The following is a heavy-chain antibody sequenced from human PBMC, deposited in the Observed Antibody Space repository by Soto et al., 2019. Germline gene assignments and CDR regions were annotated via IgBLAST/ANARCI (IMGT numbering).Heavy chain of an antibody. CDR2: FRTSGDGGTT. J-gene: IGHJ4*02. Sequence: PGGSLRLSCAASGFTFSSYSMSWVRQAPGKGLEWVSGFRTSGDGGTTYYTDSVKGRFTISRDNSKNMLFLQMNSLRAEDTAIYYCAKKVNSGPGSQYFDYRGQGTLVTVSS. V-gene: IGHV3-23*01. CDR3: AKKVNSGPGSQYFDY. CDR1: GFTFSSYS. D-gene: IGHD3-10*01.